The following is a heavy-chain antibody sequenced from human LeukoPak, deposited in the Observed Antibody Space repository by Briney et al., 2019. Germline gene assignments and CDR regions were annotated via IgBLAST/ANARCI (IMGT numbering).Heavy chain of an antibody. D-gene: IGHD3-3*01. Sequence: GGSLRLSCAPSGFTFSRHGMHWVRQAPGKGLEWVAIISNDGSGKYYAHSVEGRFTISRDNSKNTLYLQMDSLRAEDTAVYYCARDRAWNYFDYWGQGTLVTVSS. CDR3: ARDRAWNYFDY. J-gene: IGHJ4*02. CDR2: ISNDGSGK. V-gene: IGHV3-30*03. CDR1: GFTFSRHG.